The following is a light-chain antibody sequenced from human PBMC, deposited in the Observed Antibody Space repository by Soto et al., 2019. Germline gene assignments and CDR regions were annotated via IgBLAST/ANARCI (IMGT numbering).Light chain of an antibody. Sequence: QSVLTQPPSVSAAPGQKVTISCSGTYSNIGNNYVSWYQHLPGTAPKLLIHDNDARPSGIPDRFSGSKSGTSATLGITGLQTGDEADYYCATWDTSLSAVVLGGGTKLTVL. CDR1: YSNIGNNY. CDR3: ATWDTSLSAVV. V-gene: IGLV1-51*01. CDR2: DND. J-gene: IGLJ2*01.